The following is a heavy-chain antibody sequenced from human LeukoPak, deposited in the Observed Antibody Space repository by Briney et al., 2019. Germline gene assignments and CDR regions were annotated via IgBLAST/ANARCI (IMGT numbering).Heavy chain of an antibody. J-gene: IGHJ4*01. V-gene: IGHV3-30*18. CDR1: GFTFSSYG. CDR2: ISHDGSNK. CDR3: PKASICSSTSGSTPYFTY. D-gene: IGHD2-2*01. Sequence: GSLRLSCAASGFTFSSYGMHWVRQAPGKGLEWVAVISHDGSNKYYAASVKGRFTISRDNSKTTLYLQMNSLRAEDTAVYYWPKASICSSTSGSTPYFTYWGQEPWSPSPQ.